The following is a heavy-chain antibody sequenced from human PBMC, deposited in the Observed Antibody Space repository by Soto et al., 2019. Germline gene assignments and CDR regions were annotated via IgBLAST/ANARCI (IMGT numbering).Heavy chain of an antibody. CDR2: IYYSGST. J-gene: IGHJ4*02. V-gene: IGHV4-59*01. D-gene: IGHD3-22*01. CDR3: ARGISGYDSGGYYHSGRPFDY. Sequence: PSETLSLTCTVSGGSISSYYWSWIRQPPGKGLEWIGYIYYSGSTNYNPSLKSRVTISVDTSKNQFSLKLSSVTAADTAVYYCARGISGYDSGGYYHSGRPFDYWGQGTLVTVSS. CDR1: GGSISSYY.